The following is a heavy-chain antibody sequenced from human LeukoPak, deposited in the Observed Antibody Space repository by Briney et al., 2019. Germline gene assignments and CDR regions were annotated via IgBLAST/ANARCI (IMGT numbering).Heavy chain of an antibody. CDR1: GYTFTSYA. CDR3: AKGRITMIVKDYYYYMDV. J-gene: IGHJ6*03. CDR2: MNPNSVNT. D-gene: IGHD3-22*01. V-gene: IGHV1-8*02. Sequence: ASVKGSCKASGYTFTSYAMYWVRQATGQGLEWMGWMNPNSVNTGYAEKFQGRVTMTRNTSISTAYMELSSLRSEDTAVYYCAKGRITMIVKDYYYYMDVWGKGTTVTISS.